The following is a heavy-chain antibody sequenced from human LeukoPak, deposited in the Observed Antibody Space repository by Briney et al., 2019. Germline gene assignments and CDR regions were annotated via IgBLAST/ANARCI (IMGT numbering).Heavy chain of an antibody. CDR2: IIPIFGTA. D-gene: IGHD6-13*01. CDR3: ARVRAVAAAGHYPFDY. J-gene: IGHJ4*02. V-gene: IGHV1-69*05. Sequence: GASVKVSCKASGGTFSSYAISWVRQAPGQGLEWMGGIIPIFGTANYAQKFQGRVTITTDESASTAYMELSSLRSEDTAVYYCARVRAVAAAGHYPFDYWGQGTLVTVSS. CDR1: GGTFSSYA.